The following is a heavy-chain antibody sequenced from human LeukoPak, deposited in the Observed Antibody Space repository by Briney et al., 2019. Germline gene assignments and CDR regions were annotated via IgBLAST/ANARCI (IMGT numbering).Heavy chain of an antibody. CDR2: IIPIFGTA. Sequence: SVKVSCKASRGTFSSYTISWVRQAPGQGLEWMGGIIPIFGTANYAQKFQGRVTITADESTSTAYMELSSLRSEDTAVYYCARDDVNGDGSGSYYGYWGQGTLVTVSS. CDR1: RGTFSSYT. D-gene: IGHD3-10*01. CDR3: ARDDVNGDGSGSYYGY. V-gene: IGHV1-69*13. J-gene: IGHJ4*02.